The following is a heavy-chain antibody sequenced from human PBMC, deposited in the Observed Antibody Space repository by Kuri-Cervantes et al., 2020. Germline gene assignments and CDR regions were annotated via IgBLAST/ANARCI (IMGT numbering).Heavy chain of an antibody. CDR2: ISSSGSTI. D-gene: IGHD3-16*01. J-gene: IGHJ5*02. CDR3: ASSAGIFRGENNWFDP. CDR1: GFTFSDYY. V-gene: IGHV3-11*01. Sequence: GSLRLSCAASGFTFSDYYMTWIRQAPGKGLEWLSYISSSGSTIYYADSVKGRFTISRDNAKNSLFLQMNSLRAEDTAVYYCASSAGIFRGENNWFDPWGQGTLVTVSS.